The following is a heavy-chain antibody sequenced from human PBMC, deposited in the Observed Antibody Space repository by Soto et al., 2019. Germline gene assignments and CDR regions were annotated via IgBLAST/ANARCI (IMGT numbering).Heavy chain of an antibody. CDR2: INHSGST. D-gene: IGHD3-22*01. CDR3: ARGSQYYYDSSGYSDYFDY. V-gene: IGHV4-34*01. Sequence: SETLSLTFAVAGLYFCGYYWCCNLQPSGKELEWIGEINHSGSTNYNPSLKSRVTISVDTSKNQFSLKLSSVTAADTAVYYCARGSQYYYDSSGYSDYFDYWGQGTLVT. CDR1: GLYFCGYY. J-gene: IGHJ4*02.